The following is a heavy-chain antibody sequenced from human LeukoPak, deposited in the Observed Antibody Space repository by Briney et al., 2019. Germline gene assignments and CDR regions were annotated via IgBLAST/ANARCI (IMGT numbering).Heavy chain of an antibody. CDR2: ISSTGEHT. J-gene: IGHJ5*02. CDR1: GFTFNSYA. Sequence: GGSLRLSCAASGFTFNSYAMNWVRQAPGKGLEWVSGISSTGEHTYYADPVKGRFAISRDDSKNTLYLQMNSLRGEDTAVYYCAKGSVRGTSRWFDPWGQGTLVTVSS. CDR3: AKGSVRGTSRWFDP. D-gene: IGHD3-10*02. V-gene: IGHV3-23*01.